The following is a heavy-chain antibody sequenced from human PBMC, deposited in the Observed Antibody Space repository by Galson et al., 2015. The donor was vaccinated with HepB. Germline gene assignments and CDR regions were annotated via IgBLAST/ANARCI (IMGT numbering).Heavy chain of an antibody. J-gene: IGHJ2*01. CDR2: INWNGGST. Sequence: SLRLSCAASGFSFDGYGMTWVRQFPGKGLEWVSGINWNGGSTGYTDSVKGRFTLSRDNAKNSLYLQMNSLRAEDTALYHCARVEGYGSGSFIWYFDLWGRGTLVTVSS. CDR3: ARVEGYGSGSFIWYFDL. CDR1: GFSFDGYG. V-gene: IGHV3-20*01. D-gene: IGHD3-10*01.